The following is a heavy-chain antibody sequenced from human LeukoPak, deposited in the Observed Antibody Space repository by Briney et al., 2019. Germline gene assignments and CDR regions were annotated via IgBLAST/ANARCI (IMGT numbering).Heavy chain of an antibody. CDR3: ARENDSSGYYSTLDY. D-gene: IGHD3-22*01. V-gene: IGHV3-7*01. J-gene: IGHJ4*02. CDR2: IKQDGSEK. CDR1: GFTFSSYW. Sequence: PRGSLRLSCAASGFTFSSYWMSWVRQAPGKGLEWVANIKQDGSEKYYVDSVKGRFTISRDNAKSSLYLQMNSLRAEDTAVYYCARENDSSGYYSTLDYWGQGTLVTVSS.